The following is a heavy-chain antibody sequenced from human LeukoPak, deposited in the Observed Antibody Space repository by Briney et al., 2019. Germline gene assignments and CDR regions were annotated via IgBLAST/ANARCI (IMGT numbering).Heavy chain of an antibody. Sequence: GGSLRLSCAASGFTFSTYSMNWVRQAPGKGLEWVSSITGSSSFIYYADSVKGRFTISRDNAKNSLHLQMNSLRAEDTAVYYCARNYDSSGYGYNWFDPWGQGTLVTVSS. D-gene: IGHD3-22*01. CDR2: ITGSSSFI. J-gene: IGHJ5*02. CDR1: GFTFSTYS. V-gene: IGHV3-21*01. CDR3: ARNYDSSGYGYNWFDP.